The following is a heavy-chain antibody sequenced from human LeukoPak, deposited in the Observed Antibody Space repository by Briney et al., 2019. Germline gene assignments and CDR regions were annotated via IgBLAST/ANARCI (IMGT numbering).Heavy chain of an antibody. Sequence: GGSLRLSCAASGFTFSSYGMHWVRQAPGKGLEWVAFIRYDGSNKYYADSVKGRFTISRDNSKNTLYLQMNSLRAEDTAVYYCARIRCSSTSCLFDYWGQGTLVTVSS. D-gene: IGHD2-2*01. CDR1: GFTFSSYG. CDR2: IRYDGSNK. V-gene: IGHV3-30*02. J-gene: IGHJ4*02. CDR3: ARIRCSSTSCLFDY.